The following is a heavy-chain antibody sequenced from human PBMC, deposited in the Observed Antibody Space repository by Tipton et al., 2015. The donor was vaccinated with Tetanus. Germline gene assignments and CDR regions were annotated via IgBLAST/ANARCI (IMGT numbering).Heavy chain of an antibody. V-gene: IGHV4-59*01. CDR1: GGSINPYY. CDR2: VYSSGST. J-gene: IGHJ4*02. D-gene: IGHD2-8*01. CDR3: ARGMVSWGIFPY. Sequence: TLSLTCTVSGGSINPYYWSWIRQPPGKGLEWIGNVYSSGSTYYNPSLKGRVTISVDTSKNQFSLKLSSVTAADTAVYYCARGMVSWGIFPYWGQGTLVTVSS.